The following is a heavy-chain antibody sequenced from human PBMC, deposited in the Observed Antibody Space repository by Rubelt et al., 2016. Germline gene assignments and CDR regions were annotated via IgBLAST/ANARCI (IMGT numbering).Heavy chain of an antibody. D-gene: IGHD3-10*01. Sequence: YYADSVKGRFTISRDSAKNSLYLQMNSLRAEDTAVYYCAPGHHGSGSGFDPWGQGTLVTVSS. CDR3: APGHHGSGSGFDP. V-gene: IGHV3-21*01. J-gene: IGHJ5*02.